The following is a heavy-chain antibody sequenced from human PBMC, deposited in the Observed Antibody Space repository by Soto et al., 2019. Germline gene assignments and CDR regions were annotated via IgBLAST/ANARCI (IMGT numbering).Heavy chain of an antibody. CDR1: GDSISSVNW. J-gene: IGHJ5*02. CDR3: ARIDCTDGVCEWNWLDP. D-gene: IGHD2-8*01. V-gene: IGHV4-4*02. CDR2: ISPGGNT. Sequence: SETLSLTCAVSGDSISSVNWWTCLRQSPGKGLEWIGEISPGGNTNYNPSLKSRVTISADKSNNQFSLNLRSVTAADTAVYYCARIDCTDGVCEWNWLDPWGQGILVTVSS.